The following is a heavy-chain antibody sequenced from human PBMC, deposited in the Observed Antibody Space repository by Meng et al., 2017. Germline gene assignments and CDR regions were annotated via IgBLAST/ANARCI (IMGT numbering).Heavy chain of an antibody. V-gene: IGHV1-69*01. CDR3: ARDYGDYAWIAKRWFDP. CDR2: IIPIFGTA. CDR1: GGTFSSYA. D-gene: IGHD4-17*01. J-gene: IGHJ5*02. Sequence: VRLTQCWAGVKKPGSSVKVSCKASGGTFSSYAISWVRQAPGQGLEWMGGIIPIFGTANYAQKFQGRVTITADESTSTAYMELSSLRSEDTAVYYCARDYGDYAWIAKRWFDPWGQGTLVTVSS.